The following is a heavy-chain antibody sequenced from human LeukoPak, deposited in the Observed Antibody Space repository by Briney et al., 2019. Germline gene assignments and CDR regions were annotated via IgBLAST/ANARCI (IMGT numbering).Heavy chain of an antibody. CDR1: GFTFEDYG. J-gene: IGHJ3*02. D-gene: IGHD1-26*01. CDR3: ARGGSYLSAFDI. V-gene: IGHV3-20*04. CDR2: INWNGVSI. Sequence: GGSLRLSCAASGFTFEDYGMSWVRQAPGKGLEWVCGINWNGVSIGYADSVKGRFADSVKGRFIISRDNAKNSLYLEMNSLRAEDTALYYCARGGSYLSAFDIWGQGTMVTVSS.